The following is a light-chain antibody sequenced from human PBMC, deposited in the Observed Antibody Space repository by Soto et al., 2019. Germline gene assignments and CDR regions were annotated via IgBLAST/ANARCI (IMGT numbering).Light chain of an antibody. V-gene: IGKV3-15*01. Sequence: EIVMTQSPATLSVSPGERATLSCRASQSVRSNLAWYQQKPGQAPRLLIYGASTRATGIPARFSGSGSETEFTLTISSLQSEDFAVYYCQQYNNWPPLTFGPGTKVDIK. CDR1: QSVRSN. CDR3: QQYNNWPPLT. J-gene: IGKJ3*01. CDR2: GAS.